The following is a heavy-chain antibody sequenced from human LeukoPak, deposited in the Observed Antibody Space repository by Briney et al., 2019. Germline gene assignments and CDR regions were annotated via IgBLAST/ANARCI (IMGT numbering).Heavy chain of an antibody. CDR3: AKDSCSGGSCYSGGVHYYDMDV. J-gene: IGHJ6*02. Sequence: PGGFLRLSCAASGFTFSSYAMSWVRQAPGKGLEWVSTIFGSGGSTYYADSVKGRFTISRDNSKNTLYLQMNSLRAEDTAVYYCAKDSCSGGSCYSGGVHYYDMDVWGQGTTVTVSS. V-gene: IGHV3-23*01. D-gene: IGHD2-15*01. CDR1: GFTFSSYA. CDR2: IFGSGGST.